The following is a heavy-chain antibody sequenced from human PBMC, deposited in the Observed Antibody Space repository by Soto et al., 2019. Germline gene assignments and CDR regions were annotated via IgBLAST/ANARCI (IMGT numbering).Heavy chain of an antibody. CDR2: MNPNSNNT. D-gene: IGHD2-21*01. J-gene: IGHJ5*01. V-gene: IGHV1-8*01. CDR3: ARSDGYHFNWLDS. CDR1: GYTFASYD. Sequence: QMQLVQSGAEVKTPGASVKVSCKASGYTFASYDMNWVRQAPGQGLEWMGWMNPNSNNTGYAQKFQGRLTMTRDIALSIAHMELSSLRNEDTAVYYCARSDGYHFNWLDSWGQGTLVTVSA.